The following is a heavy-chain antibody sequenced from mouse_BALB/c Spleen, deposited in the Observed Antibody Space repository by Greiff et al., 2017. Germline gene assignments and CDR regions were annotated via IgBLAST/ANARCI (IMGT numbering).Heavy chain of an antibody. V-gene: IGHV14-3*02. J-gene: IGHJ2*01. CDR3: ARGYGNYLDFDY. Sequence: VQLHQSGAELVKPGASVKLSCTASGFNIKDTYMHWVKQRPEQGLEWIGRIDPANGNTKYDPKFQGKATITADTSSNTAYLQLSSLTSEDTAVYYCARGYGNYLDFDYWGQGTTLTVSS. D-gene: IGHD2-10*02. CDR2: IDPANGNT. CDR1: GFNIKDTY.